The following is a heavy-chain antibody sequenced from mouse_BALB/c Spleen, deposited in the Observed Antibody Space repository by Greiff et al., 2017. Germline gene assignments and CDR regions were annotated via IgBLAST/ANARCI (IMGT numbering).Heavy chain of an antibody. V-gene: IGHV5-15*02. CDR1: GFTLSDYG. CDR2: ISNLAYSI. D-gene: IGHD1-2*01. Sequence: EVKLVESGGGLVQPGGSRKLSCAASGFTLSDYGLAWVRQAPGKGPEWVAFISNLAYSIYYADTVTGRFTISRENAKNTLYLEMSSLRSEDTAMYYCASTATSFYAMDYWGQGTSVTVSS. CDR3: ASTATSFYAMDY. J-gene: IGHJ4*01.